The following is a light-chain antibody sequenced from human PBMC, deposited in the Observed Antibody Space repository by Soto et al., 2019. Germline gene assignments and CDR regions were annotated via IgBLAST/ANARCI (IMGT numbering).Light chain of an antibody. CDR2: AAS. V-gene: IGKV1-12*01. J-gene: IGKJ3*01. CDR3: HQASTFPFT. Sequence: DIQLTQSPSSVSASVGDTINITCRASQDIKKWLAWYQQKPGRAPKVLIYAASHLEGGVPSRFSGSGSGTEFSRTISSLQTEDFATYFCHQASTFPFTFGPGSKVDIK. CDR1: QDIKKW.